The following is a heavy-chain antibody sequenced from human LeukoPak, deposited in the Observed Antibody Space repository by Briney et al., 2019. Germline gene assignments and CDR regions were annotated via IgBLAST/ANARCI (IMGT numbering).Heavy chain of an antibody. D-gene: IGHD3-3*01. V-gene: IGHV3-30-3*01. Sequence: GGSLRLSCATSGFTFSRYAMHWVRQAPGKGLEWVALISYDANIGSNKYYADSVKGRFTISRDNSKNTLYLQMDSLRAEDTAVYYCARDGGYDFWSGYYQDYWGQGTLVTVSS. CDR3: ARDGGYDFWSGYYQDY. CDR1: GFTFSRYA. CDR2: ISYDANIGSNK. J-gene: IGHJ4*02.